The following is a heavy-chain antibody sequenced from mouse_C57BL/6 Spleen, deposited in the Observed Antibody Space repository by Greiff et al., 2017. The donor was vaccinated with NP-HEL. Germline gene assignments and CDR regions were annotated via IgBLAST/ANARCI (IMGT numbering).Heavy chain of an antibody. V-gene: IGHV5-17*01. J-gene: IGHJ4*01. D-gene: IGHD2-4*01. Sequence: VQLKESGGGLVKPGGSLKLSCAASGFTFSDYGMHWVRQAPEKGLEWVAYISSGSSTIYYADTVKGRFTISRDNAKNTLFLQMTSLRSEDTAMYYCARTYDYDGMDYWGQVTSVTVSS. CDR2: ISSGSSTI. CDR3: ARTYDYDGMDY. CDR1: GFTFSDYG.